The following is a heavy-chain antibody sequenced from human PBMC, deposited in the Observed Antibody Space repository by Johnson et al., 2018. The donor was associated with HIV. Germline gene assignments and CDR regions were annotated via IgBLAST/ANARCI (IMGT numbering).Heavy chain of an antibody. D-gene: IGHD5-12*01. CDR3: ARDFYAVVATPFIGSAFDI. CDR2: IRYDGSNK. J-gene: IGHJ3*02. Sequence: VQLVESGGGVVPPERSLRLSCATSGFTFSRFAMHWVRQAPGKGLEWVAFIRYDGSNKYYADSVKGRFTISRDNSKNTLYLQMNSLRAEDTALYYCARDFYAVVATPFIGSAFDIWGQGTMVTVSS. V-gene: IGHV3-33*08. CDR1: GFTFSRFA.